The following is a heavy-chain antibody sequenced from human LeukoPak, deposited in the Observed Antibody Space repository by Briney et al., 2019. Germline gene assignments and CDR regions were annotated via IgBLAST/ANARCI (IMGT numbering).Heavy chain of an antibody. CDR3: ARERYGDGFAHFDY. CDR2: ITPSGGT. CDR1: EHTFTSYT. D-gene: IGHD5-24*01. V-gene: IGHV1-2*02. J-gene: IGHJ4*02. Sequence: ASVKVSGKAFEHTFTSYTTNWVTRAPGQGLEWMGWITPSGGTNYPQKFQGRVAITRDTSITTAYMDLSRLTSDDTAVYYCARERYGDGFAHFDYWGQGALVTVSS.